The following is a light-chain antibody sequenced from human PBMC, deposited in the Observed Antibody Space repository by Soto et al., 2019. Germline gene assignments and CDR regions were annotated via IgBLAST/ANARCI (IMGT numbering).Light chain of an antibody. CDR2: DAS. V-gene: IGKV3-11*01. J-gene: IGKJ4*01. Sequence: EIVLTQSPATLSLSPGERATLSCRASQSVSTSLVWYQHKPGQAPSLLIYDASNRATGVPARFSGSGSGTDFALTISGLGPEDAAVYYCQQRNNWPLTFGGGTKVEIK. CDR3: QQRNNWPLT. CDR1: QSVSTS.